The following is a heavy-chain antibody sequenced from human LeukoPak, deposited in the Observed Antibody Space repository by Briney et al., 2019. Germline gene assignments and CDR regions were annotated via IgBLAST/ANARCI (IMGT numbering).Heavy chain of an antibody. CDR3: ARALSLGLPRSFGY. D-gene: IGHD5-18*01. Sequence: AASVKVSCKASGYTFTGYYMHWVRQAPGQGLEWMGWINANSGGTNYAQKFQGRVTMTRDTSISTAYMELSRLRSDDTDVYYCARALSLGLPRSFGYWGQGTLVTVSS. CDR2: INANSGGT. CDR1: GYTFTGYY. V-gene: IGHV1-2*02. J-gene: IGHJ4*02.